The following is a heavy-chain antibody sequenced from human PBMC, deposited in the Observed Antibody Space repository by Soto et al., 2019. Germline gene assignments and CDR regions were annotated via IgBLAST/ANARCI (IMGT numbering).Heavy chain of an antibody. CDR1: GGSINSDNW. CDR3: AREKKVVMATQAFDI. CDR2: IYHSGTS. D-gene: IGHD2-21*01. J-gene: IGHJ3*02. V-gene: IGHV4-4*02. Sequence: NPSETLSLTCTVSGGSINSDNWWNWVRQAPGKGLEWIGEIYHSGTSNNNPSLKGRVAMSVDTSKNQFSLNLNSVTAADTAMYYCAREKKVVMATQAFDIWGQGTIVTVSS.